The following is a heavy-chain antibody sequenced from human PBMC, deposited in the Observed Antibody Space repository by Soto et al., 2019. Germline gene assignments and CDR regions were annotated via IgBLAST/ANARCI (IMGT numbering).Heavy chain of an antibody. Sequence: LRLSCSVSGFSVSSYAMHWVRQAPGKGLEYASSISSDGRSTYYAASVKGRFTISRDNSKNMLYLQMSSLRPEDTAIYYCVKDRFIDYWGQGTPVTVSS. V-gene: IGHV3-64D*06. CDR2: ISSDGRST. J-gene: IGHJ4*02. CDR1: GFSVSSYA. CDR3: VKDRFIDY.